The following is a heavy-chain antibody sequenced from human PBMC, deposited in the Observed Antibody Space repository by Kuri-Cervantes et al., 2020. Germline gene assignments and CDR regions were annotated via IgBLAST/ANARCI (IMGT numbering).Heavy chain of an antibody. Sequence: GESLKISCAASGFTFSSYAMSWVRQAPGKGLEWVSAISGSGGSAYYADSVKGRFTISRDTSKNTLYLQMNSLRGEDTAIYYCAKAPVVAATLSHFDYWGQGTLVTVSS. CDR1: GFTFSSYA. CDR3: AKAPVVAATLSHFDY. V-gene: IGHV3-23*01. J-gene: IGHJ4*02. D-gene: IGHD2-15*01. CDR2: ISGSGGSA.